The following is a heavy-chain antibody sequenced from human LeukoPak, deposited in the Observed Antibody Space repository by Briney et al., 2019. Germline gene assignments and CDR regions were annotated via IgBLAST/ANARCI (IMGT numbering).Heavy chain of an antibody. CDR2: IYYSGST. CDR1: GGSISSSSYY. Sequence: PSETLSLTCTVSGGSISSSSYYWGWIRQPPGKGLEWIGSIYYSGSTYYNPSLKSRVTISVDTSKNQFSLKLSSVTAADTAVYYCARDLYDSSGSRIDYWGQGTLVTVSS. J-gene: IGHJ4*02. CDR3: ARDLYDSSGSRIDY. V-gene: IGHV4-39*07. D-gene: IGHD3-22*01.